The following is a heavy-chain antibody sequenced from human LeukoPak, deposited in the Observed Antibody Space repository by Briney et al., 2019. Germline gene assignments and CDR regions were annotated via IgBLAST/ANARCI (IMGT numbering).Heavy chain of an antibody. V-gene: IGHV3-53*04. CDR2: IYSGGST. CDR3: ARGTLLWFGEPYFNY. Sequence: GGSLRLSCAASGVTVSSIYMSWVRQAPGKGLEWVSVIYSGGSTYYADSVKGRFTISRHNSKNTLYLQMNSLRAEDTAVYYCARGTLLWFGEPYFNYWGQGTLVTVSS. CDR1: GVTVSSIY. D-gene: IGHD3-10*01. J-gene: IGHJ4*02.